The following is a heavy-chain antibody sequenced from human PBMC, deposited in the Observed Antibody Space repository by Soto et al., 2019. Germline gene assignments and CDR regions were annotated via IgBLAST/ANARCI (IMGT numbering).Heavy chain of an antibody. CDR1: GFTFDDYA. D-gene: IGHD3-10*01. CDR2: ISWNSGSI. J-gene: IGHJ3*02. Sequence: SLRLSCAASGFTFDDYAMHWVRQAPGKGLEWVSGISWNSGSIGYADSVKGRFTISRDNAKNSLYLQMNSLRAEDTALYYCAKDGYYGSGSYHAFDIWGQGTMVTVS. CDR3: AKDGYYGSGSYHAFDI. V-gene: IGHV3-9*01.